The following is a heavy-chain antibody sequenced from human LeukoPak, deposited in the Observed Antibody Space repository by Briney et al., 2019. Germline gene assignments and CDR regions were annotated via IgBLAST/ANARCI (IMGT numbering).Heavy chain of an antibody. CDR3: AKDMGIWRAAAGTSDAFDI. CDR1: GFTFSSYW. D-gene: IGHD6-13*01. V-gene: IGHV3-74*01. J-gene: IGHJ3*02. CDR2: INSDGSST. Sequence: GGSLRLSCAASGFTFSSYWMHWVRQAPGKGLVWVSRINSDGSSTSYADSVKGRFTISRDNAKNTLYLQMNSLRAEDTALYYCAKDMGIWRAAAGTSDAFDIWGQGTMVAVSS.